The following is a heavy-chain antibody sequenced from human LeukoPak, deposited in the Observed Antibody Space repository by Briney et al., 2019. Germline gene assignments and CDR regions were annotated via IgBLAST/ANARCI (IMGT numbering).Heavy chain of an antibody. CDR3: ARGDYDDRAQSDY. J-gene: IGHJ4*02. V-gene: IGHV4-39*07. CDR1: GGSISSSSHY. D-gene: IGHD4-17*01. Sequence: SETLSLTCTVSGGSISSSSHYWGWIRQPPGKGLEWIGSIYYSGSTHYHPSLKSRVTISVATSKNQFSLKLSSVTAADTAVYYCARGDYDDRAQSDYWGQGALVTVSS. CDR2: IYYSGST.